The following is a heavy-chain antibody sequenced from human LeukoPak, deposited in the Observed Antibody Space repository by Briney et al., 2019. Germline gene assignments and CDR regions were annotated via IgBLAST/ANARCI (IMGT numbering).Heavy chain of an antibody. CDR1: GYTFTGYY. CDR2: INPNSGGT. Sequence: ASVKVSCKASGYTFTGYYMHWVRQPPAQGLEWMGWINPNSGGTNYAQKFQGRVTMTRDTSVSAAYMELSRLRSCDPVVYYCARNPRRGYGMDVWGQGTTVTVSS. V-gene: IGHV1-2*02. D-gene: IGHD1-14*01. J-gene: IGHJ6*02. CDR3: ARNPRRGYGMDV.